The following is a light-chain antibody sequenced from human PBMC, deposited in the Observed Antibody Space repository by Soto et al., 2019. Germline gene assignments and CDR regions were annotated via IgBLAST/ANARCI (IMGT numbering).Light chain of an antibody. CDR3: SSYTSSTAYV. CDR2: EVT. CDR1: SSDVGGYNY. V-gene: IGLV2-14*01. Sequence: QSVLTQPASVSGSPGQSITISCTGTSSDVGGYNYVSWYQLHPGKAPKLILYEVTNRPSGVSDRFPGSKSGNTASLTISGLQAEDEADYYCSSYTSSTAYVFGTGTKVTVL. J-gene: IGLJ1*01.